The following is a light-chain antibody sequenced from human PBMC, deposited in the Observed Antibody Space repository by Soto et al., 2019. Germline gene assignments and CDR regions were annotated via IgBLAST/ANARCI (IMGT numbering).Light chain of an antibody. Sequence: EIVLTQSPGTLSLSPGERATLSCRASQSVSSSYLAWYRQKPGQPPRLLIYDASSRASGIPDRFSGSGSGTDFTLSISRLEPEDFAVYYCQQYGSSQYTFGQGTKLEIK. J-gene: IGKJ2*01. V-gene: IGKV3-20*01. CDR2: DAS. CDR1: QSVSSSY. CDR3: QQYGSSQYT.